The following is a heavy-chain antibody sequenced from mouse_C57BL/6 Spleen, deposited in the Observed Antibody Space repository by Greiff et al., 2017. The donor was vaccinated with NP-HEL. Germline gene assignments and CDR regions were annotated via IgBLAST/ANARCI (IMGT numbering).Heavy chain of an antibody. CDR3: STLCYWYFDG. Sequence: EVKLMESGGGLVKPGGSLKLSCPASGFTFSDYGMHWVRQAPEKGLEWVAYISSCSSTIYYADTVKGRFTISRDNAKNTLFLHMPSLGSEDADLYYCSTLCYWYFDGWGTGTTVTVAS. D-gene: IGHD6-1*01. J-gene: IGHJ1*03. CDR2: ISSCSSTI. CDR1: GFTFSDYG. V-gene: IGHV5-17*01.